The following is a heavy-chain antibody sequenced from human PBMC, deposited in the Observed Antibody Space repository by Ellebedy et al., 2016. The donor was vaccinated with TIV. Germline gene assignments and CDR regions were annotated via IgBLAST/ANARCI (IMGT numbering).Heavy chain of an antibody. CDR2: ISSSGSTI. V-gene: IGHV3-48*04. CDR3: ARDVSGWYEPFDY. J-gene: IGHJ4*02. CDR1: GFTFSSYS. Sequence: GGSLRLSXAASGFTFSSYSMNWVRQAPGKGLEWVSYISSSGSTIYYADSVKGRFTISRDNAKNSLYLQMNSLRAEDTAVYYCARDVSGWYEPFDYWGQGTLVTVSS. D-gene: IGHD6-19*01.